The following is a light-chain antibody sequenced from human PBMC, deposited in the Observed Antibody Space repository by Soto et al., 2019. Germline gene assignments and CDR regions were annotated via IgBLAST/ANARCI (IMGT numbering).Light chain of an antibody. CDR1: QSISRW. CDR3: QQYDIYPYT. V-gene: IGKV1-5*03. CDR2: KAS. Sequence: DIQMTQSPSTLSASVGDRVTITCRAIQSISRWLAWYQQKPGKAPKLLMYKASSLESGVPSTFSGSGSGTEFTLTISSLQPDDFATYYCQQYDIYPYTFGQGTKLES. J-gene: IGKJ2*01.